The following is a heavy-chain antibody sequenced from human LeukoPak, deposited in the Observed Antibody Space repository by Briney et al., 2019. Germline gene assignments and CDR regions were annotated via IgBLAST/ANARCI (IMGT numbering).Heavy chain of an antibody. V-gene: IGHV1-8*01. J-gene: IGHJ4*02. CDR3: ARVDSSGWFDY. CDR1: GYTFTSYD. D-gene: IGHD6-19*01. CDR2: MNPNSGNT. Sequence: ASVKVSCKASGYTFTSYDINWVRQATGQGLEWMGWMNPNSGNTGYAQKFQGRVTMTRNTSTTTAYMELRSLRSDDTAMYYCARVDSSGWFDYWGQGTLVTVSS.